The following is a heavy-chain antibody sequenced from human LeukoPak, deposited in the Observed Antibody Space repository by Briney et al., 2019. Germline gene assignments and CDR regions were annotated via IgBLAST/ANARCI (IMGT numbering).Heavy chain of an antibody. CDR3: ARDRWWEPTDFSFDY. V-gene: IGHV1-46*01. D-gene: IGHD1-26*01. Sequence: ASVKVSCKASGYTFPSYFMHWVRQAPGQGLEWMGIINPTGGSTTYAQKFQGRVTITRDTSASTAYMELSSLRSEDTAVYYCARDRWWEPTDFSFDYWGQGTLVTVSS. J-gene: IGHJ4*02. CDR1: GYTFPSYF. CDR2: INPTGGST.